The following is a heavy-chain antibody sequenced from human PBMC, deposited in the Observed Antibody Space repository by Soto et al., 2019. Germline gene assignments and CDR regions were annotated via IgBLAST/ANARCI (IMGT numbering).Heavy chain of an antibody. CDR3: ARAGVYPTTVTTGVGCHWFDP. CDR2: IYYSGST. J-gene: IGHJ5*02. V-gene: IGHV4-30-4*02. D-gene: IGHD4-17*01. Sequence: SETLSLTCTVSGGSIISGDYYWSWIRQPPGKGLEWIGYIYYSGSTYYNPSLKSRVTISIDTSKNQFSLKLSSVTAADTAVYYCARAGVYPTTVTTGVGCHWFDPWGQGTLVTVS. CDR1: GGSIISGDYY.